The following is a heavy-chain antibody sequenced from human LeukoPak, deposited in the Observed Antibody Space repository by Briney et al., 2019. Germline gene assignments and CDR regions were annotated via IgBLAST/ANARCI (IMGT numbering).Heavy chain of an antibody. D-gene: IGHD2-2*01. Sequence: SVKVSCNVSGGTFSSYAISWVRQAPGQGLEWMGGIIPIFGTANYAQKFQGRVTITADESTSTAYMELSSLRSEDTAVYYCARSLGYCSSTSCYGGYYFDYWGQGTLVTVSS. CDR2: IIPIFGTA. CDR1: GGTFSSYA. J-gene: IGHJ4*02. CDR3: ARSLGYCSSTSCYGGYYFDY. V-gene: IGHV1-69*13.